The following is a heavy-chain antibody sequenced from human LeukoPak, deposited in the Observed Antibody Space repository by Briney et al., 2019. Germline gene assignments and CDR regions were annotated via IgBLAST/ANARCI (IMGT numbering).Heavy chain of an antibody. Sequence: QTGGTLRLSCAASGFTFSSYGMNWVRQAPGKGLEWVSGISPNGVITYYADSVKGRFTISRDNSKGTVYLQMNSLRPEDTAVYYCAKDDAWLQYGNWGRGTLVTVSS. D-gene: IGHD5-24*01. CDR2: ISPNGVIT. J-gene: IGHJ4*02. CDR3: AKDDAWLQYGN. V-gene: IGHV3-23*01. CDR1: GFTFSSYG.